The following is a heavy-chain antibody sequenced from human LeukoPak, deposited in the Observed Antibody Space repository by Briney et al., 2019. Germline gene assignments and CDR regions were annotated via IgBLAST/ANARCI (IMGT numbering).Heavy chain of an antibody. CDR3: ARGDYYYYYYMDV. V-gene: IGHV1-2*06. CDR1: GYTFTGYY. J-gene: IGHJ6*03. Sequence: ASVKVSCKASGYTFTGYYMHWVRQAPGQGLEWMGRINPNSGGTNYAQKFQGRVTMTRDTSISTAYMELSRLRSDDTAVYYCARGDYYYYYYMDVWGNGTTVTVSS. CDR2: INPNSGGT.